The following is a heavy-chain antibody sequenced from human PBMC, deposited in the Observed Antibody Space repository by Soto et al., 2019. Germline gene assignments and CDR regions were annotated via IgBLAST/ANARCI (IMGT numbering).Heavy chain of an antibody. CDR2: ISAYNGNT. CDR1: GYTFTSYG. Sequence: ASVKVSCKDSGYTFTSYGISWVRQAPGQGLEWMGWISAYNGNTNYAQKLQGRVTMTTDTSTSTAYMELRSLRSDDTAVYYCARDLYCGGDCYLGRYFDYWGQGTLVTVSS. CDR3: ARDLYCGGDCYLGRYFDY. J-gene: IGHJ4*02. V-gene: IGHV1-18*01. D-gene: IGHD2-21*02.